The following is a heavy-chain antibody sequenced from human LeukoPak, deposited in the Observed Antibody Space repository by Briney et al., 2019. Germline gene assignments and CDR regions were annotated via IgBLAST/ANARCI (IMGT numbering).Heavy chain of an antibody. CDR2: ISSSSSTI. J-gene: IGHJ4*02. V-gene: IGHV3-48*01. Sequence: PGGSLRLSCAASGFTFSSYSMIWVRQAPGKGLEWVSYISSSSSTIYYADSVKGRFTISRDNAKNSPYLQMNSLRAEDTAVYYCARAVGYCSSSICYRFDYWGQGTLVTVSS. CDR3: ARAVGYCSSSICYRFDY. D-gene: IGHD2-2*01. CDR1: GFTFSSYS.